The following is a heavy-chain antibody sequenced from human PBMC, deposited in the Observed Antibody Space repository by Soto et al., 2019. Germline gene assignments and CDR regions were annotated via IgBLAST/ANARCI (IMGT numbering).Heavy chain of an antibody. J-gene: IGHJ4*02. CDR2: IYSGGSA. V-gene: IGHV3-66*04. Sequence: LRLSCAASGFTVSSNYMSWVRQAPGKGLEWVSVIYSGGSAYYADSVKGRFTISRDNSENTLYLQMNSLRAEDTAVYYCARHGYSYGGGYFDYWGQGTQVTVSS. CDR3: ARHGYSYGGGYFDY. CDR1: GFTVSSNY. D-gene: IGHD5-18*01.